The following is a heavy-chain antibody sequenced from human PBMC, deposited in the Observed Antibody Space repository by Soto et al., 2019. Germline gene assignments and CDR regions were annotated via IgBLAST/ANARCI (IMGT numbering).Heavy chain of an antibody. V-gene: IGHV3-53*01. Sequence: VQLVESGGGLIQPGGSLRLSCAASGFTVSNNHMTWVRQAAGKGLELVSFVHGGGSTSYADSVKGRFTISRDNSKNTLYLQMDTLGAEDTAIYDCAGRLTTAASLDYWGRGTLVTVSS. J-gene: IGHJ4*02. CDR3: AGRLTTAASLDY. CDR2: VHGGGST. CDR1: GFTVSNNH. D-gene: IGHD3-16*01.